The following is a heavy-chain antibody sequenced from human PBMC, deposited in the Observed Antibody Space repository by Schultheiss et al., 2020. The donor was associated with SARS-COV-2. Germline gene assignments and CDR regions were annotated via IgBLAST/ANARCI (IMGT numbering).Heavy chain of an antibody. J-gene: IGHJ4*02. CDR1: GGSISSSSYY. CDR3: ARVPHYYYDSSGYLDY. V-gene: IGHV4-39*01. D-gene: IGHD3-22*01. CDR2: IYYSGST. Sequence: SETLSLTCTVSGGSISSSSYYWGWIRQPPGKGLEWIGSIYYSGSTYYNPSLKSRVTISVDTSKNQFSLKLSSVTAADTAVYYCARVPHYYYDSSGYLDYWGQGTLVTVSS.